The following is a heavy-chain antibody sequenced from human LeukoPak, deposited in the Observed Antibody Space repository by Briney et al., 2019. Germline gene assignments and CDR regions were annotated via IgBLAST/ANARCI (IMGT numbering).Heavy chain of an antibody. CDR2: INPNSGDT. D-gene: IGHD5-12*01. V-gene: IGHV1-2*02. J-gene: IGHJ3*02. CDR3: ARELFPEIAEGGYSGYRDAFDI. CDR1: GYTFTGYY. Sequence: GASVKVSCKASGYTFTGYYIHWVRQAPGQGLEWMGWINPNSGDTNYAPKFQGRVTMTRDTSISTAYMELSRLKSDDTAVYYCARELFPEIAEGGYSGYRDAFDIWGQGTMVTVSS.